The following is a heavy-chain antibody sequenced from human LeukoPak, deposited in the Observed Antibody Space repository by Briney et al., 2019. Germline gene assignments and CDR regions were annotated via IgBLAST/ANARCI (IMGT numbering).Heavy chain of an antibody. CDR3: AKDREYSANDSDY. D-gene: IGHD5-12*01. V-gene: IGHV3-23*01. J-gene: IGHJ4*02. Sequence: GGSLRLSCAASGFTFSSYAMNWVRQAPGKGLEWVSTVSGNSGSTYYADSVKGRFTISRDNSKNTLYLQMNNLRAEDTAVYYCAKDREYSANDSDYWGQGTLVTVSS. CDR1: GFTFSSYA. CDR2: VSGNSGST.